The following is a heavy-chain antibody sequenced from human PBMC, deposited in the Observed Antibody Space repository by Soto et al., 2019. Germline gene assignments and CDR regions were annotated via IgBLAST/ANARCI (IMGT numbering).Heavy chain of an antibody. CDR2: IYYSGST. J-gene: IGHJ4*02. Sequence: SETLSLTCTVSGGSISSGGYYWSWIRQHPGKGLEWIGYIYYSGSTYYNPSLKSRVTISVDTSKNQFSLKLSSVTAADTAVYYCARAGRFLEWLPLDYWGQGTLVTVS. CDR1: GGSISSGGYY. CDR3: ARAGRFLEWLPLDY. V-gene: IGHV4-31*03. D-gene: IGHD3-3*01.